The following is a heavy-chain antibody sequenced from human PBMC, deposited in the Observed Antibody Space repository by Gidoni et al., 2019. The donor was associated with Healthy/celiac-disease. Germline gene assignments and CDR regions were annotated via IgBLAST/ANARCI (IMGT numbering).Heavy chain of an antibody. Sequence: QITLKESGPTLVKPTQTLTLTCTFSGFSLSTSGVGVGWIRQPPGKALEWLALIYWNDDKRYSPSLKSRLTITKDTSKNQVVLTMTNMDPVDTATYYCAHRPRLGYCSGGSCSTSYYFDYWGQGTLVTVSS. CDR1: GFSLSTSGVG. D-gene: IGHD2-15*01. CDR3: AHRPRLGYCSGGSCSTSYYFDY. CDR2: IYWNDDK. J-gene: IGHJ4*02. V-gene: IGHV2-5*01.